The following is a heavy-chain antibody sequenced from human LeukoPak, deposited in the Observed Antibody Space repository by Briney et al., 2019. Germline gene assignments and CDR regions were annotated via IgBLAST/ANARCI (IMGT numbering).Heavy chain of an antibody. J-gene: IGHJ4*02. Sequence: HPGGSLRLSCAASEFTVSTNYMGWARQAPGKGLEWVSVMYTGGSTFYADSVKGRFTISRDNSKNTLYLQMNSLRAEDTAVYYCAKVFGYDYVPYFDSWGQGTLVTVSS. CDR1: EFTVSTNY. CDR3: AKVFGYDYVPYFDS. V-gene: IGHV3-53*01. CDR2: MYTGGST. D-gene: IGHD5-12*01.